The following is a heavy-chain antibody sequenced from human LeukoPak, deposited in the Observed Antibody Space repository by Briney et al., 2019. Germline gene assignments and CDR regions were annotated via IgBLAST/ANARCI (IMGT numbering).Heavy chain of an antibody. Sequence: ASVKVSCKASGYTFTGYYMHWVRQAPGQGLEWMGWINPNSGGTNYAQKFQGRVTMTRDTSISTAYMELSRLRSDDTAVYYCARGVGYCSGGSCYSGRYFDYWGQGTLVTVSS. J-gene: IGHJ4*02. CDR3: ARGVGYCSGGSCYSGRYFDY. CDR1: GYTFTGYY. CDR2: INPNSGGT. V-gene: IGHV1-2*02. D-gene: IGHD2-15*01.